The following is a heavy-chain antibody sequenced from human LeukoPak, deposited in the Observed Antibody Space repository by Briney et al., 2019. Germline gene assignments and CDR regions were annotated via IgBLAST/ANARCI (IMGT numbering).Heavy chain of an antibody. CDR1: GFTFSTSL. J-gene: IGHJ3*02. CDR3: ARDAFSRISIFGVVSDAFDI. Sequence: GGSLRLSCAASGFTFSTSLMIWVPQAPGKGVEGVANIKQDGSEKYYVDSVKGRFTISRDNAKNSLYLQMNSLRAEDTAVYYCARDAFSRISIFGVVSDAFDIWGQGTMVTVSS. D-gene: IGHD3-3*01. V-gene: IGHV3-7*01. CDR2: IKQDGSEK.